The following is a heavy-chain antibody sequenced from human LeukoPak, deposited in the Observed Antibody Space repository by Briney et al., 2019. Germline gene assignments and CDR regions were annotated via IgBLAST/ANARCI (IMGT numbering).Heavy chain of an antibody. V-gene: IGHV3-21*01. CDR2: ISSSSSYI. D-gene: IGHD3-22*01. J-gene: IGHJ4*02. Sequence: PGGSLRLSCAASGFTFSSYSMNWVRQAPGKGLEWVSSISSSSSYIHYADSVKGRFTISRDNAKNSLYLQMNSLRAEDTAVYYCARGGGRYYDSSGYYYSPLFWGQGTLVTVSS. CDR1: GFTFSSYS. CDR3: ARGGGRYYDSSGYYYSPLF.